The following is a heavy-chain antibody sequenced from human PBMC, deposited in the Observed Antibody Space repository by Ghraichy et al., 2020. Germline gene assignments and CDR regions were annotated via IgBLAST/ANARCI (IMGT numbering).Heavy chain of an antibody. CDR1: GYTFTGYY. D-gene: IGHD1-26*01. CDR3: ARDITRYSGSSA. V-gene: IGHV1-2*02. J-gene: IGHJ5*02. Sequence: ASVKVSCRASGYTFTGYYMHWVRQAPGQGLEWMGWINPNSGGTNYAQKFQGRVTMTRDTSISTAYMELSRLRSDDTAVYYCARDITRYSGSSAWGQGTLVTVSS. CDR2: INPNSGGT.